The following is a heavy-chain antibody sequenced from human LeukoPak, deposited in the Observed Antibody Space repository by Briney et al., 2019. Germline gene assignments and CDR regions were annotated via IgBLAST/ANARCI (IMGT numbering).Heavy chain of an antibody. CDR1: GFTFSNYG. CDR3: AKDSGPDVLTGNNRKFDY. J-gene: IGHJ4*02. D-gene: IGHD2-8*02. Sequence: GGSLRLSCAASGFTFSNYGMSGGRQAPGKGLECVSAISVSGDKTYYADSVKGRFTISRDSSKNTLYLKMDNLRAEDTALYYCAKDSGPDVLTGNNRKFDYWGRGTLLTVSS. CDR2: ISVSGDKT. V-gene: IGHV3-23*01.